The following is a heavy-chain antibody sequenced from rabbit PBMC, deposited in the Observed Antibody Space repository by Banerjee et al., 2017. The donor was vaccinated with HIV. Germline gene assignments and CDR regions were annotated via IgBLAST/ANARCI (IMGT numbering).Heavy chain of an antibody. Sequence: QLVESGGSLVTLGGSLKLSCKASGIDFSNYGISWVRQAPGKGLEWIAYIYPDYGSTHYASWVNGRFTISSHNAQNTLYLQLNSLTAADTATYFCARWHGGTNYAFGLWGPGTLVTVS. D-gene: IGHD8-1*01. CDR3: ARWHGGTNYAFGL. CDR1: GIDFSNYG. V-gene: IGHV1S7*01. CDR2: IYPDYGST. J-gene: IGHJ4*01.